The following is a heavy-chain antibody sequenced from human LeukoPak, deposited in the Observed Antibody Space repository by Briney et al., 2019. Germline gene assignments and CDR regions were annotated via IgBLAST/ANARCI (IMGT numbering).Heavy chain of an antibody. J-gene: IGHJ4*02. CDR1: GGSISSYY. D-gene: IGHD4-11*01. V-gene: IGHV4-59*08. CDR3: ARLPSLVTPYYFDY. CDR2: IYYSGST. Sequence: PSETLSLTCTVSGGSISSYYWSWIRQPPGKGLEWIGYIYYSGSTNYNPSLKSRVTISVDTSKNQFSLKLSFVTAADTAVYYCARLPSLVTPYYFDYWGQGTLVTVSS.